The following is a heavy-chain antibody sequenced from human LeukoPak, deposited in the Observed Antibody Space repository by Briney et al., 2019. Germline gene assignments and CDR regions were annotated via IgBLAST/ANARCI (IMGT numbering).Heavy chain of an antibody. CDR1: GYIFTSSG. J-gene: IGHJ4*02. Sequence: GSVTVSCKASGYIFTSSGISWVRQAPGQGVEWMGWISAYNGYTNYAQMFQDRVTMTTDTSTTTAYMELRSLRSDDTAVYYCARSKGPYYYDRSGYRDYWGQGTLVTVSS. CDR2: ISAYNGYT. D-gene: IGHD3-22*01. V-gene: IGHV1-18*01. CDR3: ARSKGPYYYDRSGYRDY.